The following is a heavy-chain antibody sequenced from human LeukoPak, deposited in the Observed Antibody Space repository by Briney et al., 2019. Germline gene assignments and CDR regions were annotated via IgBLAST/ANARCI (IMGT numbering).Heavy chain of an antibody. D-gene: IGHD2/OR15-2a*01. J-gene: IGHJ3*02. CDR1: GYIFTNHY. CDR3: ARGAFTFAFDI. CDR2: INPSGGST. V-gene: IGHV1-46*01. Sequence: ASVKVSCKASGYIFTNHYMHWVRQAPGQGLEWMGIINPSGGSTSYAQKFQGRVTMTRDMSTSTVYMELSSLRSEDTAVYYCARGAFTFAFDIWGQGTMVTVSS.